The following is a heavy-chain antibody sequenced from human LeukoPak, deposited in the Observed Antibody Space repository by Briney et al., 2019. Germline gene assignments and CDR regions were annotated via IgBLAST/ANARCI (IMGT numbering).Heavy chain of an antibody. D-gene: IGHD1-26*01. CDR1: GFTFSAYW. Sequence: GESLRLSCAASGFTFSAYWMTWVRQAPGKGLAWVANIIEGGDLKYYVDSVKGRFTISRGNTKNSLYLQMTSLRADDTAVYYCTTVSKLVGATESYYYYYMDVWGKGTTVTVSS. CDR2: IIEGGDLK. CDR3: TTVSKLVGATESYYYYYMDV. V-gene: IGHV3-7*01. J-gene: IGHJ6*03.